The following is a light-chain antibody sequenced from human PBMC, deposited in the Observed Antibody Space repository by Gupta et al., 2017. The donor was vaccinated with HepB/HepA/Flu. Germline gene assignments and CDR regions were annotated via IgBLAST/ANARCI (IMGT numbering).Light chain of an antibody. V-gene: IGKV3-20*01. CDR2: GAS. CDR1: RSFTRGY. Sequence: EIVLTQSPGTLSLSPGERATLSCRASRSFTRGYLAWYQHKPGQAPRLLIYGASSRATGIPDRFSGSESGTDFTLTISRLEPEDFAVYYCQHYDYSIPLSFGGGTKVEMK. CDR3: QHYDYSIPLS. J-gene: IGKJ4*01.